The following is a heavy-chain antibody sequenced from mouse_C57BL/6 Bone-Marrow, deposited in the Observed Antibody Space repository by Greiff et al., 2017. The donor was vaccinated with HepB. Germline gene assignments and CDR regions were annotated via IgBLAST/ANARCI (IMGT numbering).Heavy chain of an antibody. CDR2: INPNYGTT. J-gene: IGHJ1*03. D-gene: IGHD1-1*01. V-gene: IGHV1-39*01. Sequence: VQLQQSGPELVKPGASVKISCKASGYSFTDYNMNWVKQSNGKSLEWIGVINPNYGTTSYNQKFKGKATLTVDQSSSTAYMQLNSLTSVDSAVYYCATTVVATDWYFDVWGTGTTVTVSS. CDR3: ATTVVATDWYFDV. CDR1: GYSFTDYN.